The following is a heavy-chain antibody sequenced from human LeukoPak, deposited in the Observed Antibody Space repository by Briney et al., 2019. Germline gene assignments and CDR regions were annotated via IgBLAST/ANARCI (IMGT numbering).Heavy chain of an antibody. J-gene: IGHJ3*02. CDR1: GYIFTSSY. V-gene: IGHV1-46*01. CDR2: INPSGSST. Sequence: PGASVKVSCKASGYIFTSSYMHWVRQAPGQGLEWMGIINPSGSSTSYAQKFQGRVTITRNTSISTAYMELSSLRSEDTAVYYCARVYDSSGYGDAFDIWGQGTMVTVSS. D-gene: IGHD3-22*01. CDR3: ARVYDSSGYGDAFDI.